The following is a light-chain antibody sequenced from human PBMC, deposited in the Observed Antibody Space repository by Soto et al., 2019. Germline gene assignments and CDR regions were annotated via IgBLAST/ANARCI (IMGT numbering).Light chain of an antibody. CDR2: GAS. CDR1: QSVSSN. Sequence: EIVMTQSPATLSVSPGERATLSCRASQSVSSNLAWYQQKPGQAPRLLIYGASTRATGIPARFSGSGSGTXXTXXXSXXQXXXXAVYYCQQYNNWPLTWTFGQGTKVEIK. J-gene: IGKJ1*01. CDR3: QQYNNWPLTWT. V-gene: IGKV3-15*01.